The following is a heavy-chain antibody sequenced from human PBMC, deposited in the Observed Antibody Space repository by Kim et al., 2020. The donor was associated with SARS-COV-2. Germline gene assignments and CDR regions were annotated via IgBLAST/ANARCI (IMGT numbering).Heavy chain of an antibody. CDR2: IYYSGST. J-gene: IGHJ6*02. V-gene: IGHV4-31*03. D-gene: IGHD3-10*01. CDR1: GGSISSGGYY. Sequence: SETLSLTCTVSGGSISSGGYYWSWIRQHPGKGLEWIGYIYYSGSTYYNPSLKSRVTISVDTSKNQFSLKLSSVTAADTAVYYCARARQEFFPDYYGMDVWGQGTTVTVSS. CDR3: ARARQEFFPDYYGMDV.